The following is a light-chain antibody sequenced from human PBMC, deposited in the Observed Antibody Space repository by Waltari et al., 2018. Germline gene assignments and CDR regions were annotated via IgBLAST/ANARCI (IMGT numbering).Light chain of an antibody. CDR3: QHYVRLPAT. V-gene: IGKV3-20*01. J-gene: IGKJ1*01. CDR1: QSLSRA. Sequence: EIVLTQSPGTLSLSPGERATLSCRASQSLSRALAWYQQKPGQAPRLLIYDASRRATGIPDRFSGSGSGTDFSLTITRLEPEDFAVYYCQHYVRLPATFGQETKVEIK. CDR2: DAS.